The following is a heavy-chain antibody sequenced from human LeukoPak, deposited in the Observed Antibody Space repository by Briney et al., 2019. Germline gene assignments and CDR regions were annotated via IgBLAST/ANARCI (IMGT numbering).Heavy chain of an antibody. CDR3: ARRLLTPGGALDI. CDR1: GDTVNNYA. CDR2: IIPLFGRA. V-gene: IGHV1-69*13. Sequence: SVKVSCKASGDTVNNYAISWVRRAPGQGLDWMGEIIPLFGRAEYAQNFQGKFTMSADESTRTAFMELSSLRSEDTALYYCARRLLTPGGALDIWGQGTMVTVSS. J-gene: IGHJ3*02. D-gene: IGHD3-22*01.